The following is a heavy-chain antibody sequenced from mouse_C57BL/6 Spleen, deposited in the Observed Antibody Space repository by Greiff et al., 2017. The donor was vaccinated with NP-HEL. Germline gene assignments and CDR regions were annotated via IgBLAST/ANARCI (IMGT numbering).Heavy chain of an antibody. CDR2: IYPGDGDT. Sequence: VQLQQSGPELVKPGASVKISCKASGYAFSSSWMNWVKQRPGKGLEWIGRIYPGDGDTNYNGKFKGKATLTADKSSSTAYMQLSSLTSEDSAVYFCAKDDYGSSYGGYFDVWGTGTTVTVAS. J-gene: IGHJ1*03. CDR3: AKDDYGSSYGGYFDV. CDR1: GYAFSSSW. V-gene: IGHV1-82*01. D-gene: IGHD1-1*01.